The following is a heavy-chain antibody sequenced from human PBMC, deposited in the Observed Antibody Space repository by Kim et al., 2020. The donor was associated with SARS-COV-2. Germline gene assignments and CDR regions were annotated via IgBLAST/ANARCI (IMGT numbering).Heavy chain of an antibody. J-gene: IGHJ4*02. D-gene: IGHD2-15*01. CDR1: GFTFSSYG. Sequence: GGSLRLSCAASGFTFSSYGMHWVRQAPGKGLEWLAVISNDGNNKYHTDSVKGRFTISRDNFKNTLYLQMNSLRTEDTAVYYCAKLTSNKYCSGGNCLGFIFDFWGQGTLVTVSS. V-gene: IGHV3-30*18. CDR3: AKLTSNKYCSGGNCLGFIFDF. CDR2: ISNDGNNK.